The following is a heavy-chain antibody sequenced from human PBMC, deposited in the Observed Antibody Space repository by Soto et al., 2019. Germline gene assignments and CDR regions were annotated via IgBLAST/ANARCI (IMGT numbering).Heavy chain of an antibody. CDR2: VSAGGDMT. Sequence: DVQLLESGGHLVQPGGSLRLYCAASGFTFSSYAMSWVRQAPGKGLAWVSSVSAGGDMTYYSDSVKGLFPISRDNSNNALFLQMNRLILEDTALYYCARGDRGGSGSPASYYYSGLDVWGQVTTCTVS. V-gene: IGHV3-23*01. D-gene: IGHD3-10*01. J-gene: IGHJ6*02. CDR3: ARGDRGGSGSPASYYYSGLDV. CDR1: GFTFSSYA.